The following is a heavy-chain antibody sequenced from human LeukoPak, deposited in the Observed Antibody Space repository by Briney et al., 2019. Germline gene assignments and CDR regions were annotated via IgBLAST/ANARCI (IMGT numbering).Heavy chain of an antibody. CDR3: ARDKIEGSANWYTEYFQH. D-gene: IGHD1/OR15-1a*01. CDR1: GLNFRNYA. CDR2: ISSSGDST. Sequence: GGSLRLSCAASGLNFRNYAMNWVRKAPGKGLEWISYISSSGDSTLYADSVKGRFTISRDNARDSMFLQMNNLTAEDTAIYHCARDKIEGSANWYTEYFQHWGQGTLVTVSS. V-gene: IGHV3-48*03. J-gene: IGHJ1*01.